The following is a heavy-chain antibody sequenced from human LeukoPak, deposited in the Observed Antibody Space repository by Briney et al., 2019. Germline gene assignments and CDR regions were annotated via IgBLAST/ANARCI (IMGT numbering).Heavy chain of an antibody. CDR3: AKKVVVGATSPYSDFQD. CDR1: GFTFSKAW. J-gene: IGHJ1*01. D-gene: IGHD1-26*01. V-gene: IGHV3-23*01. Sequence: GGSLRLSCAVSGFTFSKAWMSWVRQAPGKGLEWVSAISGSGITTHYAGSVKGRFSISRDDSKNTLYLQMNSLRAEDTALYYCAKKVVVGATSPYSDFQDWGQGTLVTVSS. CDR2: ISGSGITT.